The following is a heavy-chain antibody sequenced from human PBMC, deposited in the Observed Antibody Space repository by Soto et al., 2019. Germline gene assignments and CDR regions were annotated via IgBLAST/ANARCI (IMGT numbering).Heavy chain of an antibody. J-gene: IGHJ5*02. D-gene: IGHD3-3*01. Sequence: QVQLQESGPGLVKPSGTLSLTCAVSGGSISSSNWWSWVRQPPGKGLEWIGEIYHSGSTNYNPSLKSPVTISVDKSKNQFSLKLSSVTAADTAVYYCARAGNTIFGVVQGGWFDPWGQGTLVTVSS. V-gene: IGHV4-4*02. CDR3: ARAGNTIFGVVQGGWFDP. CDR1: GGSISSSNW. CDR2: IYHSGST.